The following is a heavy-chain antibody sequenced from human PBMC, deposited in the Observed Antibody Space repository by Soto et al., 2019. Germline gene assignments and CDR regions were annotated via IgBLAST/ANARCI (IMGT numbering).Heavy chain of an antibody. CDR3: ERECRMANRWCRWFDP. D-gene: IGHD2-8*02. Sequence: GGSLRLSCAASGFTLSSYAMNWVRQAPGKGLEWVSYISSSSSNIQYAGSVKGRFTISRDNAKNSLYLQMNSLRDDDTAVYLCERECRMANRWCRWFDPWGQGSLVTVSA. J-gene: IGHJ5*02. CDR2: ISSSSSNI. CDR1: GFTLSSYA. V-gene: IGHV3-48*02.